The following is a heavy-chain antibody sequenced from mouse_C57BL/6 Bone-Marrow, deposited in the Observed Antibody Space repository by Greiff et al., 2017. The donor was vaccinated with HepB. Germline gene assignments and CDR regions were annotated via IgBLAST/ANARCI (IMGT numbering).Heavy chain of an antibody. CDR3: ASPIPDYYGSSYGYFDV. J-gene: IGHJ1*03. Sequence: VQLQQSVAELVRPGASVKLSCTASGFNIKNTYMHWVKQRPEQGLEWIGRIDPANGNTKYAPKFQGKATITADTSSNTAYLQLSSLTSEDTAIYYCASPIPDYYGSSYGYFDVWGTGTTVTVSS. D-gene: IGHD1-1*01. CDR1: GFNIKNTY. CDR2: IDPANGNT. V-gene: IGHV14-3*01.